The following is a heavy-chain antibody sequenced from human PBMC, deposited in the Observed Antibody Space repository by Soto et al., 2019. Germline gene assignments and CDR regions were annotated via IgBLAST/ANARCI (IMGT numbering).Heavy chain of an antibody. Sequence: GESLKISCHASGYTFTTSWIAWVRQTPGKGLEWMGIIFPGDSDTRYNPSFQGQVTISVDNSINTAYLRWNSLKASDTATYFCARHPSSSFHNGYYYYRFDFWGPGTLVTVYS. CDR3: ARHPSSSFHNGYYYYRFDF. V-gene: IGHV5-51*01. CDR1: GYTFTTSW. D-gene: IGHD3-16*01. CDR2: IFPGDSDT. J-gene: IGHJ4*02.